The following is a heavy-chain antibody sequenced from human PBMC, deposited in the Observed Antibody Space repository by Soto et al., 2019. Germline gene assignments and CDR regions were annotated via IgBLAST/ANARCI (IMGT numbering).Heavy chain of an antibody. D-gene: IGHD3-22*01. V-gene: IGHV4-34*01. Sequence: SETLSLTCAVYGGSFTGYYWSWIRQPPGKGLEWIGEINHSRSTYYNPSLGSRVTISVDTSKNQFSLKLSSVTAADTAVFYCAGLYPYESSGYHLDYWSQGTLVTVSS. J-gene: IGHJ4*02. CDR3: AGLYPYESSGYHLDY. CDR1: GGSFTGYY. CDR2: INHSRST.